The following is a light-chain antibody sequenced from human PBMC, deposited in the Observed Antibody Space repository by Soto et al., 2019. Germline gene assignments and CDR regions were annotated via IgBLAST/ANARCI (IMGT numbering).Light chain of an antibody. V-gene: IGKV3-15*01. J-gene: IGKJ4*01. CDR3: QQYNNWHPLT. Sequence: EIVMTQSPATLSVSPGERATLSCRASQSVTSKLAWYQQKPGQAPRLLIYGASTRATGNPARFSGSGSGTEFTLTISNLQSEDFAVYYCQQYNNWHPLTFGGGTKVEIK. CDR2: GAS. CDR1: QSVTSK.